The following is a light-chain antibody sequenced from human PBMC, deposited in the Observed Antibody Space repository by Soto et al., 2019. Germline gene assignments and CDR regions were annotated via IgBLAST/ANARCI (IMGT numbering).Light chain of an antibody. CDR2: AAS. V-gene: IGKV1-5*01. Sequence: DIQMTQSPSTLSASVGDRVTITCRAIQTISSWLAWYQQKPGKAPKLLIYAASTLESGVSSRFSGRGSGKEFTLTINSLQHEDFATYYCQQYKSYFRTFGQGTKVEIK. CDR3: QQYKSYFRT. J-gene: IGKJ1*01. CDR1: QTISSW.